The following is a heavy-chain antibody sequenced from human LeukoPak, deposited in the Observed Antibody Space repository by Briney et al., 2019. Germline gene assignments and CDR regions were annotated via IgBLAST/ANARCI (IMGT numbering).Heavy chain of an antibody. Sequence: PGGSLRLSCAASGFTFDDYAMHWVRQAPGKGLEWVSLISWDGGSTYYADSVKGRFTISRDNSKNSLYLQMNSLRAEDTALYYCAKAYSGSYRYYFDYWGQGTLVTVSS. CDR3: AKAYSGSYRYYFDY. V-gene: IGHV3-43D*03. D-gene: IGHD1-26*01. J-gene: IGHJ4*02. CDR1: GFTFDDYA. CDR2: ISWDGGST.